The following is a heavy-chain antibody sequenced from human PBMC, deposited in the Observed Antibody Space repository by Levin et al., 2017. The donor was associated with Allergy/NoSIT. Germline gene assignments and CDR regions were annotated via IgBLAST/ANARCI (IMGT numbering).Heavy chain of an antibody. V-gene: IGHV3-30*18. CDR3: AKDHRSTSFISPRGWFDP. D-gene: IGHD2-2*01. CDR1: GFTFSSYG. J-gene: IGHJ5*02. CDR2: ISYDGSNK. Sequence: PGGSLRLSCAASGFTFSSYGMHWVRQAPGKGLEWVAVISYDGSNKYYADSVKGRFTISRDNSKNTLYLQMNSLRAEDTAVYYCAKDHRSTSFISPRGWFDPWGQGTLVTVSS.